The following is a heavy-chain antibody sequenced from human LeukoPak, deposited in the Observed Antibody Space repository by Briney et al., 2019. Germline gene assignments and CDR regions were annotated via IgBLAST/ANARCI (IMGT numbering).Heavy chain of an antibody. J-gene: IGHJ4*02. V-gene: IGHV3-23*01. D-gene: IGHD4-23*01. Sequence: GGSLRLSCAASRFTFSDFAMSWVRQAPGKGLEWVSTIGGTGGDTVYADSVRGRFTISRDNSKNTLFLHMSSLRAEDTAVYYCARAGTTVVTPGAYWGQGTLVTVSS. CDR3: ARAGTTVVTPGAY. CDR1: RFTFSDFA. CDR2: IGGTGGDT.